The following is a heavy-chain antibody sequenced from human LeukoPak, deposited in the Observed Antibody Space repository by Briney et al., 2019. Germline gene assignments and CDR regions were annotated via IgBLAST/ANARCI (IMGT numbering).Heavy chain of an antibody. CDR2: IWYDGGTK. CDR3: AANFDF. J-gene: IGHJ4*02. CDR1: GFTFSNYG. Sequence: PGGSLRLSCAASGFTFSNYGMHWVRQAPGRGLEWVAVIWYDGGTKYYADSVKGRFTISRDNSKNMLYLQMNSLRAEDTAVYYCAANFDFWGQGTLVTVSS. V-gene: IGHV3-33*01.